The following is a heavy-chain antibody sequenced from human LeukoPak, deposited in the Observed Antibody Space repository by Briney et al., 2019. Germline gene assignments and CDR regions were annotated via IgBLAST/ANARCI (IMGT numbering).Heavy chain of an antibody. CDR3: ARPTRSPYYYYYGMDV. D-gene: IGHD5-24*01. CDR1: GFTFSKVW. CDR2: INHSGST. J-gene: IGHJ6*02. V-gene: IGHV4-34*01. Sequence: GSLRLACTGSGFTFSKVWMSWVRQAPGKGLEWIGEINHSGSTNYNPSLKSRVTISVDTSKNQFSLKLSSVTAADTAVYYCARPTRSPYYYYYGMDVWGQGTTVTVSS.